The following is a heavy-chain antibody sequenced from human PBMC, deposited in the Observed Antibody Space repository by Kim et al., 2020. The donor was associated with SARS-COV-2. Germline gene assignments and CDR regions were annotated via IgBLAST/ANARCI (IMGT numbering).Heavy chain of an antibody. Sequence: RSTTYADSVKDRFTISRDNTKNSLSLEMNSLRADDTDVYFCASGYNYRFDHWGQGALVSVSS. D-gene: IGHD5-12*01. J-gene: IGHJ4*02. CDR2: RST. CDR3: ASGYNYRFDH. V-gene: IGHV3-74*03.